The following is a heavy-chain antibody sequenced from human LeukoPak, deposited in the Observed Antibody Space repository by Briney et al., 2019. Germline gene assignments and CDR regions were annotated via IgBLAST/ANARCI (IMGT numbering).Heavy chain of an antibody. V-gene: IGHV1-69*13. CDR1: GGTFSSYA. CDR3: ARGGGDFWTAQGADCYYGMDV. D-gene: IGHD3-3*01. CDR2: IIPIFGTA. Sequence: GASVKVSCKASGGTFSSYAISWVRQAPGQGLEWMGGIIPIFGTANYAQKFQGRVTITADESTSTAYMELSSLRSEDTAVYYCARGGGDFWTAQGADCYYGMDVWGQGTTVTVSS. J-gene: IGHJ6*02.